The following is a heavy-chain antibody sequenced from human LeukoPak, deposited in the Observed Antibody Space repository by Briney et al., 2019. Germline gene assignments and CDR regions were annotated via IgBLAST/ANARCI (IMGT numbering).Heavy chain of an antibody. J-gene: IGHJ3*02. V-gene: IGHV1-2*02. D-gene: IGHD2-15*01. CDR1: GYTFTGYY. Sequence: ASVKVSCKASGYTFTGYYMHWVRQAPGQGLEWMGWINPNSGGTNYAQKFQGRVTMTRDTSISTAYMELSRLRSDDTAVYYCARVRKAVVVGAFDIWGQGTMVTVSS. CDR2: INPNSGGT. CDR3: ARVRKAVVVGAFDI.